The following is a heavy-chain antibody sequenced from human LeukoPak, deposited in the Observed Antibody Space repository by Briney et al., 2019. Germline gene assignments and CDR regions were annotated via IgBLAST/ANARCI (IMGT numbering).Heavy chain of an antibody. V-gene: IGHV3-23*01. J-gene: IGHJ4*02. Sequence: GGSLRLSCAGSGFTFTNFAMTWVRQAPGKGLEWVSSMSPSGDTYYADSVKGRFSISRDASKNTMYLQMSTLRADDTAVYYCARDYYDSSGYYYDYFDFWGQGTLVTVSS. CDR3: ARDYYDSSGYYYDYFDF. CDR2: MSPSGDT. D-gene: IGHD3-22*01. CDR1: GFTFTNFA.